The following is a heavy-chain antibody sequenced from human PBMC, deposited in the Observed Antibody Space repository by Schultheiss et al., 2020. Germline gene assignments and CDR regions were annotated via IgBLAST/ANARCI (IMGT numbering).Heavy chain of an antibody. D-gene: IGHD3-10*01. CDR3: ARDRGSYGSGFLQYYLDS. CDR2: IYYSGSS. Sequence: SQTLSLTCTVSGDSVTSGDYLWTWIRQPPGKGLEWIGSIYYSGSSYYNPSLKSRVTISVDTSKSQFSLRMSSVTAADTAVYYCARDRGSYGSGFLQYYLDSWGQGTLVTVSS. CDR1: GDSVTSGDYL. V-gene: IGHV4-30-4*01. J-gene: IGHJ4*02.